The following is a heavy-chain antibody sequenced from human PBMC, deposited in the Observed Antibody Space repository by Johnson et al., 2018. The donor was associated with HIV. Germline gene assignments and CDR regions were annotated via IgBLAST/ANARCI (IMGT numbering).Heavy chain of an antibody. CDR2: ISYDGSNT. Sequence: VQLVESGGGVVQPGRSLRLSCAASGFTFSRYAMHWVRQAPGTGLEWVAVISYDGSNTFYADSAKGRFSISRDNSKNTLYLQMNSLRAEDTAVYYRAKDPMVATPANAFDIWGQGTMVTVSS. V-gene: IGHV3-30*04. D-gene: IGHD5-12*01. J-gene: IGHJ3*02. CDR1: GFTFSRYA. CDR3: AKDPMVATPANAFDI.